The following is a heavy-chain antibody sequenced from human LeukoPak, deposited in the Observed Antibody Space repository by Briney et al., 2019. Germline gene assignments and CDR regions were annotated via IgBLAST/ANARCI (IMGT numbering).Heavy chain of an antibody. J-gene: IGHJ4*02. D-gene: IGHD6-19*01. CDR2: INPNSGGT. Sequence: ASVKVSCKASGYTFSDYYMHWVRQAPGQGLEWMGWINPNSGGTSYAQKFEGRVTMTRDTSITTAYMELSRLTSDDTAVYYCAREDSGWYVDYWGQGTLVTVSS. CDR3: AREDSGWYVDY. V-gene: IGHV1-2*02. CDR1: GYTFSDYY.